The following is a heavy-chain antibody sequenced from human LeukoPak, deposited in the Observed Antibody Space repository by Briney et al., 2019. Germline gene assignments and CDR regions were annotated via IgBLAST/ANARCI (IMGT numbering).Heavy chain of an antibody. V-gene: IGHV3-23*01. D-gene: IGHD2-15*01. CDR2: ISGSGVNT. Sequence: GGSLRLSCAASGFTFSSYVMIWVRQAPGKGLEWVSTISGSGVNTYYADSVKGRFTISRDNSKNTLYLQMNSLRAEDTAVYYCAKYCSGASCYAGLDYWGQGTLVTVSS. CDR1: GFTFSSYV. CDR3: AKYCSGASCYAGLDY. J-gene: IGHJ4*02.